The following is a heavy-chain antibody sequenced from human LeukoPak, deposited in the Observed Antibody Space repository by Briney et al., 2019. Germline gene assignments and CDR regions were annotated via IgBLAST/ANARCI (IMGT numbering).Heavy chain of an antibody. V-gene: IGHV3-9*01. CDR3: AKSDRGSSWYVYYFQH. J-gene: IGHJ1*01. CDR2: IDWNSDSL. Sequence: GGSLRLSCAASGFNFDDYAIHWVRQAPGKGLEWVSGIDWNSDSLGYADSVKGRFTISRDNAKNSLYLQMNSLTIEDTGMYYCAKSDRGSSWYVYYFQHWGQGTLVTVSP. CDR1: GFNFDDYA. D-gene: IGHD6-13*01.